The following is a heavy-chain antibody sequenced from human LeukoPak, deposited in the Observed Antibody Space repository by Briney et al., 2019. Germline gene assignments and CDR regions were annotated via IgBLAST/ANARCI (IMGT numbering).Heavy chain of an antibody. J-gene: IGHJ4*02. CDR3: AKDRPFGSGSFYGMFDY. CDR2: NSGRGDIT. V-gene: IGHV3-23*01. CDR1: GFMFKNYA. D-gene: IGHD3-10*01. Sequence: GGSLRLSCAVSGFMFKNYAMSWLRQAPGKGLEWVSGNSGRGDITYYADSVKGRFTISRDTSTNTLFLQMDSLRVEDTAVYYCAKDRPFGSGSFYGMFDYWGQGSLVTVSS.